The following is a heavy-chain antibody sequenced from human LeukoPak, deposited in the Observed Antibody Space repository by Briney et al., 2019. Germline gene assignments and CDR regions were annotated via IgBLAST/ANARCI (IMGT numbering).Heavy chain of an antibody. CDR1: GGSFSGYY. CDR2: INHSGST. Sequence: PSETLSLTCAVYGGSFSGYYWSWIRQPPGKGLEWIGEINHSGSTNYNPSLKSRVTISVDTSKNQFSLKLSSVTAADTAVYYCARGRRPDFWSGYFSYFDYWGQGTLVTVSS. J-gene: IGHJ4*02. CDR3: ARGRRPDFWSGYFSYFDY. V-gene: IGHV4-34*01. D-gene: IGHD3-3*01.